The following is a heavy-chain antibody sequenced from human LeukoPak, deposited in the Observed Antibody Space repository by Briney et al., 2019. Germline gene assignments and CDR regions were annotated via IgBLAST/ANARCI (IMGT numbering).Heavy chain of an antibody. CDR1: GFTFDGYA. Sequence: GGSLRLSCAASGFTFDGYAMHWVRQAPGKGLEWVSGISWNSGSIGYADSVKGRFTISRDNSKNTLYLQMNSLRAEDTAVYYCAKDIGPTVTSFDYWGQGTLVTVPS. D-gene: IGHD1-14*01. CDR2: ISWNSGSI. CDR3: AKDIGPTVTSFDY. V-gene: IGHV3-9*01. J-gene: IGHJ4*02.